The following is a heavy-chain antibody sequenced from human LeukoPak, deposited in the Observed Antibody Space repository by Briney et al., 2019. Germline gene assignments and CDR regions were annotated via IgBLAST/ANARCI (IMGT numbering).Heavy chain of an antibody. CDR1: GGSIRSSTYY. J-gene: IGHJ4*02. V-gene: IGHV4-39*01. D-gene: IGHD6-13*01. Sequence: SETLSLTCTVSGGSIRSSTYYWGSIRQPPGTGLEWIGTIYYTGSTYYNPSLKSRVAISVYTSKNQFSLKLSSVSATDTAVYYCASIPGTASSWYHHDYWGQGTLVTVSS. CDR3: ASIPGTASSWYHHDY. CDR2: IYYTGST.